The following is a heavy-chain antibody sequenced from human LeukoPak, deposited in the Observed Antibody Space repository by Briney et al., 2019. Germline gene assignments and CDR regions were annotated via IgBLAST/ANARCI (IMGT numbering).Heavy chain of an antibody. CDR1: GVSISSTNW. CDR3: SRESGPFCPFGY. J-gene: IGHJ4*02. CDR2: VSLTGET. V-gene: IGHV4-4*02. Sequence: SETLSLTCGVSGVSISSTNWWSWVRQPPGQGLEWIGEVSLTGETNFNPSLNGRVTMSLDGSRNQLSLTLTSVTAADTAIYYCSRESGPFCPFGYWGQGTLVIVSS. D-gene: IGHD1-26*01.